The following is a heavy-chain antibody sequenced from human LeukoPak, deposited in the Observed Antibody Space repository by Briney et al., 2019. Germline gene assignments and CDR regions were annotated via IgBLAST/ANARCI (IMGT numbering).Heavy chain of an antibody. CDR2: IWYDGSNK. CDR1: GFTFSSYG. J-gene: IGHJ3*02. V-gene: IGHV3-33*01. Sequence: PGGSLRLSCAASGFTFSSYGMHWVRQAPGKGLEWVAVIWYDGSNKYYADSVKGRFTISRDNSKNTLYLQMNSLRAEDTAVYYCARDQDARYFDWLLPHDASDIWGQGTMVTVSS. D-gene: IGHD3-9*01. CDR3: ARDQDARYFDWLLPHDASDI.